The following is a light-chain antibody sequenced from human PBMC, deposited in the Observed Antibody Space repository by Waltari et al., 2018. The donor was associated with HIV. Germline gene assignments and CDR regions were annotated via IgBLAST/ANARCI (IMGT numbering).Light chain of an antibody. J-gene: IGLJ3*02. CDR2: ADT. V-gene: IGLV3-1*01. CDR1: KSGENY. Sequence: SYEVTQPPSLSVSPGQPASITCSGDKSGENYACWYQQQPGHSPILVISADTKRPPGIPERFSASNSGNTATLTITGTQAMDEADYYCQAWDSTTRVFGGGTKLTVL. CDR3: QAWDSTTRV.